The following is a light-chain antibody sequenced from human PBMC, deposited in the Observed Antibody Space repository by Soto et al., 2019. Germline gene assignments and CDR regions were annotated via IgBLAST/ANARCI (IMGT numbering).Light chain of an antibody. CDR2: GAS. CDR3: QQYYGYPLT. V-gene: IGKV1-8*01. Sequence: AIRMTQSPSSLSASTGDRITITCLASQGISRYLAWYQQKPGKAPQLLIYGASTLQSGVTSRFSGSGSGTDFTLTISSLQSEDFATYYCQQYYGYPLTFGPGTKVDIK. J-gene: IGKJ3*01. CDR1: QGISRY.